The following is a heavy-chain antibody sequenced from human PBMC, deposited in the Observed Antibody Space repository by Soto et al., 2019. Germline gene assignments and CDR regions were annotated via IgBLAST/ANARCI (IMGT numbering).Heavy chain of an antibody. CDR3: SPLLRGYYYYGLDV. V-gene: IGHV3-73*02. CDR2: IRSKANSYAT. J-gene: IGHJ6*02. D-gene: IGHD3-10*01. CDR1: GFTIRGSA. Sequence: EVQLVESGGGLVQPGGSLRLSCAASGFTIRGSAVHWVRHASGKGLEWVGRIRSKANSYATSYAASVEGRFTISRDDSKDTAYLQMNSLKTEDTAVYYCSPLLRGYYYYGLDVWAKGPRSPSP.